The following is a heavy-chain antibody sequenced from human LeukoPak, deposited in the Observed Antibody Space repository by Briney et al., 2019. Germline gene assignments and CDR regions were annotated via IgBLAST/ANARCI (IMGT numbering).Heavy chain of an antibody. Sequence: SETLSLTCTVPGGSINSYYWSWIRQPPGNGLELNGYIYYSGSTNYNPSLKSRVTISVDTSKNQFSLKLSSVTAADTAVYYCARHASGSGSYYYFDYWGQGTLVTVSS. CDR3: ARHASGSGSYYYFDY. J-gene: IGHJ4*02. CDR2: IYYSGST. V-gene: IGHV4-59*08. D-gene: IGHD1-26*01. CDR1: GGSINSYY.